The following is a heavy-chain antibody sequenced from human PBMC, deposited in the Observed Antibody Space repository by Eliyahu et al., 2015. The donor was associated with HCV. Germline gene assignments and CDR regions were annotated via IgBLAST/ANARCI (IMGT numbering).Heavy chain of an antibody. Sequence: QVQLVESGGAVVQPGRSLSLSXAXSGFXFGGYGRXWVRQAPGKGLEWVSLIWYDGSYKXYADSVKGRFTISRDNSKSTLYLQMNSLRAEDTAVYYCARGTAGSYPNWFDPWGQGTLVTVSS. CDR3: ARGTAGSYPNWFDP. CDR1: GFXFGGYG. J-gene: IGHJ5*02. V-gene: IGHV3-33*01. D-gene: IGHD3-10*01. CDR2: IWYDGSYK.